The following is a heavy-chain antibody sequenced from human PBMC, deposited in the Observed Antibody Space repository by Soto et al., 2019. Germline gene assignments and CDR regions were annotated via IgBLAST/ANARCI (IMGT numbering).Heavy chain of an antibody. V-gene: IGHV3-30-3*01. CDR3: ARSTYDSSGSHDAFDI. D-gene: IGHD3-22*01. J-gene: IGHJ3*02. CDR1: GFTFSSYA. Sequence: GWSLRLSCAASGFTFSSYAMHWVRQAPGKGLEWVAVISYDGSNKYYADSVKGRFTISRDNSKNTLYLQMNSLRAEDTAVYYCARSTYDSSGSHDAFDIWGQGTMVTVSS. CDR2: ISYDGSNK.